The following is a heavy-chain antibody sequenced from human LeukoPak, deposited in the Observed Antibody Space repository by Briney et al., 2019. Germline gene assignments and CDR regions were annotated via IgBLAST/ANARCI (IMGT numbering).Heavy chain of an antibody. CDR3: ARGRGGTRGWFNFDQ. D-gene: IGHD2-15*01. J-gene: IGHJ4*02. CDR1: GFTFSSYA. Sequence: GGSLRLSCAASGFTFSSYAMSWVRQAPGKGLEWVSAISGSGGSTYYADSVKGRFTVSRDNAKNSLYLQMSSLRAEDTAVYYCARGRGGTRGWFNFDQWGQGTLVTVSS. CDR2: ISGSGGST. V-gene: IGHV3-23*01.